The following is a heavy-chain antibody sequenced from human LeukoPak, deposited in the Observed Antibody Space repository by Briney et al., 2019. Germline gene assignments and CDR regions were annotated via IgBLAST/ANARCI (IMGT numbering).Heavy chain of an antibody. CDR1: GFTFSSYA. D-gene: IGHD3-9*01. V-gene: IGHV3-30*02. CDR2: IRHDGSNK. J-gene: IGHJ6*03. Sequence: PGGSLRLSCAASGFTFSSYAMSWVRQAPGKGLEWVAFIRHDGSNKYYADSVKGRFTISRDNSKNTLYLQMNSLRAEDTAVYYCAKGSKLLVFTRDHYIAVWGKGTSVTISS. CDR3: AKGSKLLVFTRDHYIAV.